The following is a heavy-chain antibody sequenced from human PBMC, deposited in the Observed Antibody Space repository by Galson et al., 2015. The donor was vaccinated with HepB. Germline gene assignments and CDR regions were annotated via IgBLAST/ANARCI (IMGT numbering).Heavy chain of an antibody. CDR3: VKDTSYALDY. V-gene: IGHV3-23*01. Sequence: SLRLSCAASGFTFSNYAMAWVRQAPGKGLEWVSAISDIGATYYADSVKGRFTISRDNSKNTVFLQMSTLRAEDTAVYYCVKDTSYALDYWGQGTPVTVSS. J-gene: IGHJ4*02. CDR2: ISDIGAT. CDR1: GFTFSNYA. D-gene: IGHD3-16*01.